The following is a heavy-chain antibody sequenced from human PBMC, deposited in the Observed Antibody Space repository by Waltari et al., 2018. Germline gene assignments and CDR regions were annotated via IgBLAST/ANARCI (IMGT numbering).Heavy chain of an antibody. Sequence: QVQLVESGGGVVQPGGSLRLSCAASGVPFSSYGMTQVRQAPGKGLEWVAFIRYDGSNKYYADSVKGRFTISRDNSKNTLHLQMNSLRAEDTAVYYCAKDLDYWGQGTLVTVSS. V-gene: IGHV3-30*02. J-gene: IGHJ4*02. CDR2: IRYDGSNK. CDR3: AKDLDY. CDR1: GVPFSSYG.